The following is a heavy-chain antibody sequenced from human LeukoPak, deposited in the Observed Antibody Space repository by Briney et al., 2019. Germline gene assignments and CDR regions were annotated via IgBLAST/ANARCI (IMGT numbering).Heavy chain of an antibody. CDR3: ARDRLGDFWSGSPMDV. D-gene: IGHD3-3*01. V-gene: IGHV3-7*01. CDR1: GFTFSSYW. CDR2: IKQDGSEK. J-gene: IGHJ6*03. Sequence: PGGSLRLSCAASGFTFSSYWMSWVRQAPGKGLEWVANIKQDGSEKYYVDSVKGRFTISRDNAKNSLYLQMNSLRAEDTAVYYCARDRLGDFWSGSPMDVWGKGTTVTVSS.